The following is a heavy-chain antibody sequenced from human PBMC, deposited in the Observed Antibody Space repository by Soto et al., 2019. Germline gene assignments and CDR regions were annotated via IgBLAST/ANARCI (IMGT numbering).Heavy chain of an antibody. CDR1: GGSISNYY. CDR2: VSSSGST. J-gene: IGHJ3*01. V-gene: IGHV4-59*01. D-gene: IGHD3-9*01. Sequence: PSETLSLTCTVSGGSISNYYWSWIRQPPGKGLEWVGFVSSSGSTNYNPSLESRVTISADTSKKHFSLKLRSVTAADTAVYYCAKTYDVLTGYYAFDVWGQGTMVT. CDR3: AKTYDVLTGYYAFDV.